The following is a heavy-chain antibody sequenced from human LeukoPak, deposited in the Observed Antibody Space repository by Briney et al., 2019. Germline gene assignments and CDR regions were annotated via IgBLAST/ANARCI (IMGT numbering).Heavy chain of an antibody. Sequence: PGGSLRLSCAASGFTFSSYWMSWVCQAPGKGLEWVANIKQDGSEKYYVDSVKGRFTISRDNAKNSLYLQMNSLRAEDTAVYYCARDVRRNYYYDSSGSSDYWGQGTLVTVSS. D-gene: IGHD3-22*01. CDR2: IKQDGSEK. CDR1: GFTFSSYW. V-gene: IGHV3-7*01. CDR3: ARDVRRNYYYDSSGSSDY. J-gene: IGHJ4*02.